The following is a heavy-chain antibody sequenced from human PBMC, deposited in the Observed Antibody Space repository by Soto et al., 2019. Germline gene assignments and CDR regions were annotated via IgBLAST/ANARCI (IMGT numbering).Heavy chain of an antibody. CDR3: ATLAARPETYYYYGMDV. V-gene: IGHV4-31*03. D-gene: IGHD6-6*01. CDR1: GGSISSGGYY. J-gene: IGHJ6*02. CDR2: IYYSGST. Sequence: SETLSLTCTVSGGSISSGGYYWSWIRQHPGKGLEWIGYIYYSGSTYYNPSLKSRVTISVDTSKNQFSLKLSSVTAADTAVYYCATLAARPETYYYYGMDVWGQGTTVTVSS.